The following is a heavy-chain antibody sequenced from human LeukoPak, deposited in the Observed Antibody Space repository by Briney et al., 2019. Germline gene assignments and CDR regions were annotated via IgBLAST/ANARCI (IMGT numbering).Heavy chain of an antibody. CDR3: ASLDGYDSPDY. D-gene: IGHD3-22*01. J-gene: IGHJ4*02. V-gene: IGHV3-11*04. Sequence: KTGGSLRLSCEVSGFTFSDYYMSWIRQAPGKGLEWIAYISSRGKTVDYTASVKGRFIISRDNSKNSLYLQMNSLRAEDTAVYYCASLDGYDSPDYWGQGTLVTVSS. CDR2: ISSRGKTV. CDR1: GFTFSDYY.